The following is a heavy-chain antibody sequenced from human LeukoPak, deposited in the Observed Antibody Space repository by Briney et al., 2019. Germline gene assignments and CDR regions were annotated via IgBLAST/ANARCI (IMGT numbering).Heavy chain of an antibody. CDR1: GFTFSTHSM. J-gene: IGHJ4*02. CDR3: ARIVGATDFDY. Sequence: ETLRLSCAASGFTFSTHSMHWVRQPPGKGLEWIGSIYHSGSTYYNPSLKSRVTTSVDTSKNQFSLKLSSVTAADTAVYYCARIVGATDFDYWGQGTLVTVSS. CDR2: IYHSGST. D-gene: IGHD1-26*01. V-gene: IGHV4-38-2*01.